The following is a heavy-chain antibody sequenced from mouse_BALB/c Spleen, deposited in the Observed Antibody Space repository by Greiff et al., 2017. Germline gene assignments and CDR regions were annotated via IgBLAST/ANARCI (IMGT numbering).Heavy chain of an antibody. CDR3: ARSGDWAMDY. V-gene: IGHV5-17*02. CDR2: ISSGSSTI. CDR1: GFTFSSFG. D-gene: IGHD3-1*01. J-gene: IGHJ4*01. Sequence: VQLKESGGGLVQPGGSRKLSCAASGFTFSSFGMHWVRQAPEKGLEWVAYISSGSSTIYYADTVKGRFTISRDNPKNTLFLQMTRLRSEDTAMYYCARSGDWAMDYWGQGTSVTVSA.